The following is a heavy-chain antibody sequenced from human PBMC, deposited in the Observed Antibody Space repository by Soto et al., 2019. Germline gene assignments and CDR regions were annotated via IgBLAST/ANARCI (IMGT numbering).Heavy chain of an antibody. CDR3: ARTEGRSTRGDY. Sequence: QVQLVQSGAEVTKPGASVRVSCKASGYSFTTYVVTWVRQAPGQGLEWMGWISTYNGDTRVAQQHQGRVTLTTDTSTNAAHMELRSLRSDDTAIYYCARTEGRSTRGDYWGQGTLVTVSS. CDR2: ISTYNGDT. D-gene: IGHD2-8*01. CDR1: GYSFTTYV. V-gene: IGHV1-18*01. J-gene: IGHJ4*02.